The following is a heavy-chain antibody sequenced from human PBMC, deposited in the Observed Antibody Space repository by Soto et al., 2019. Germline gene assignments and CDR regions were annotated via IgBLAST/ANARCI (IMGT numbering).Heavy chain of an antibody. CDR1: GFTFTSSA. V-gene: IGHV1-58*01. J-gene: IGHJ4*02. CDR3: AADPYYYDSSGYLHY. CDR2: IVVGSGNT. Sequence: ASVKVSCKASGFTFTSSAVQWVRQARGQRLEWIGWIVVGSGNTNYAQKFQERVTITRDMSTSTAYMKLSSLRSEDTAVYYCAADPYYYDSSGYLHYWGQGTLVTVSS. D-gene: IGHD3-22*01.